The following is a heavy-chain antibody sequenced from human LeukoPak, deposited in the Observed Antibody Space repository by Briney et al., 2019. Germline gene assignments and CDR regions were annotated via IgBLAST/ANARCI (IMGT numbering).Heavy chain of an antibody. CDR1: GGSISSSSYY. J-gene: IGHJ4*02. D-gene: IGHD3-22*01. CDR3: ARLDYYDSSGTFDY. Sequence: SSETLSLTCTVSGGSISSSSYYWGWIRQPPGKGLEWLGSIYYSGSTYHNPSLKSRVTISVDTSKNQLSLKLSSVTAADTAVYYCARLDYYDSSGTFDYWGQGTLVTVSS. CDR2: IYYSGST. V-gene: IGHV4-39*01.